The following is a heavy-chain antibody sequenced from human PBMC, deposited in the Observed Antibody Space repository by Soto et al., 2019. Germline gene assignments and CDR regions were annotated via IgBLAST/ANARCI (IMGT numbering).Heavy chain of an antibody. D-gene: IGHD6-19*01. Sequence: APVKVSCKASGYTFTSYGFSRVRQAPGQGLEWMGWISAYNGNTNYAQKYQGRVTMTTDTSTSTAYMEMRNLISDDTAVYSCLRDFWQWLVQYYYGIAVWGRGTTVTVSS. CDR1: GYTFTSYG. V-gene: IGHV1-18*04. J-gene: IGHJ6*02. CDR2: ISAYNGNT. CDR3: LRDFWQWLVQYYYGIAV.